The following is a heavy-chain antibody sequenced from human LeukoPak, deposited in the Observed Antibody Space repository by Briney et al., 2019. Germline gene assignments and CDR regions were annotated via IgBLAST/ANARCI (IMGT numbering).Heavy chain of an antibody. V-gene: IGHV4-59*01. D-gene: IGHD2-21*02. CDR3: ASGAGVTDFDY. CDR2: IYYSGST. J-gene: IGHJ4*02. CDR1: GGSISSYY. Sequence: SETLSLTCTVSGGSISSYYWSWIRQPPGKGLEWIGYIYYSGSTNYNPSLKSRVTISVDTSKNQFSLKLSSVTAADTAVYYCASGAGVTDFDYWGQGTLVTVSS.